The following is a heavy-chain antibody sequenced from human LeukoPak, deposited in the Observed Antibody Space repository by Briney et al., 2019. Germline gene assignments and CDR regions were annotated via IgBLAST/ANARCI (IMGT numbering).Heavy chain of an antibody. CDR2: ISSSGSTI. V-gene: IGHV3-48*03. CDR3: AREGYDSSGYLGWD. CDR1: GFTFSSYE. D-gene: IGHD3-22*01. J-gene: IGHJ4*02. Sequence: GGSLRLSCAASGFTFSSYEMNWVRQAPGKGLEWVSYISSSGSTIYYADSVKGRFTISRDNAKNSLYLQMNSLRAEDTAVYYCAREGYDSSGYLGWDWGQGTLVTVSS.